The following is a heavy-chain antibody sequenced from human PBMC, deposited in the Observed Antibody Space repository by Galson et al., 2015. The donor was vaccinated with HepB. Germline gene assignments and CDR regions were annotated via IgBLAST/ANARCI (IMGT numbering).Heavy chain of an antibody. CDR1: GYTFTSYG. J-gene: IGHJ6*02. CDR2: ISAYNGNT. Sequence: SVKVSCKASGYTFTSYGISWVRQAPGQGLEWMGWISAYNGNTNYAQKLQGRVTMTTDTSTSTAYMELRSLRSDDTAVYYCARYCSSTSCYYPIYYYYYYGMDVWGQGTTVTVSS. V-gene: IGHV1-18*04. D-gene: IGHD2-2*01. CDR3: ARYCSSTSCYYPIYYYYYYGMDV.